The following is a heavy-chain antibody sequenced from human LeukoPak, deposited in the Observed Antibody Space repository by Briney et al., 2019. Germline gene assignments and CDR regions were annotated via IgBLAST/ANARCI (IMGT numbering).Heavy chain of an antibody. CDR3: ARIRDGYNDAYDI. CDR2: IIPIFGTA. D-gene: IGHD5-24*01. CDR1: GGTFSSYA. V-gene: IGHV1-69*06. J-gene: IGHJ3*02. Sequence: SVKVSCKASGGTFSSYAISWVRQAPGQGLEWMGGIIPIFGTANYAQKFQGRVTITADKSTSTAYMELSSLRSEDTAIYYCARIRDGYNDAYDIWGQGTVVTVSS.